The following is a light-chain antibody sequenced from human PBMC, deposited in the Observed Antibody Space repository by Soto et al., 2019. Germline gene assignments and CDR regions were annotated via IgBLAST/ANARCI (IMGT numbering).Light chain of an antibody. CDR3: QQYDKWPLT. CDR2: GAS. Sequence: EIEMTQSPSTVSVSPGEGATLSCRASHSVDSNLAWYQQKPGQAPRLLIYGASTRPTGIPARFSGSGSGADFTLTISSLHSEDFAVYYCQQYDKWPLTFGGGIKVDIK. J-gene: IGKJ4*01. V-gene: IGKV3D-15*01. CDR1: HSVDSN.